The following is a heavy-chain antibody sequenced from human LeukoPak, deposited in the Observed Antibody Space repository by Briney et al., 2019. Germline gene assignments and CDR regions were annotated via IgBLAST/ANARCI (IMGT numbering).Heavy chain of an antibody. Sequence: KPLETPSPSLAAYGGAFRCYYWSRFRQPPRKGLGWVGEINHSGSTNYNPSLKSRVTISVDTSKNQFSLKLSSVTAADTAVYYCARVLPCSSTSCPFQHWGQGTLVTVSS. CDR3: ARVLPCSSTSCPFQH. V-gene: IGHV4-34*01. CDR1: GGAFRCYY. J-gene: IGHJ1*01. CDR2: INHSGST. D-gene: IGHD2-2*01.